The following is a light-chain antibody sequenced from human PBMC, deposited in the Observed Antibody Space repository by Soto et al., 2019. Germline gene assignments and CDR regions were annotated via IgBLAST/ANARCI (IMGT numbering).Light chain of an antibody. J-gene: IGLJ2*01. CDR2: TNN. CDR1: ISKIGGNT. Sequence: QSVLTQPPSASGTPGQRVTISCSGSISKIGGNTVNWYQQLPGTAPKLLMYTNNQRPSGVPDRFSGSKSGTSASLAISGLQSEDEADYYCAALDDSLNGVVFGGGTKLTAL. V-gene: IGLV1-44*01. CDR3: AALDDSLNGVV.